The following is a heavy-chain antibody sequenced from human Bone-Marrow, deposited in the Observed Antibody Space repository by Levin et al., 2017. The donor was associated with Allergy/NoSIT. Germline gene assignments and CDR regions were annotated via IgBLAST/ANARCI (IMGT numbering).Heavy chain of an antibody. CDR1: GFTFSSYG. J-gene: IGHJ3*02. V-gene: IGHV3-30*18. D-gene: IGHD2-15*01. Sequence: LSLTCAASGFTFSSYGMHWVRQAPGKGLEWVAVISYDGSNKYYADSVKGRFTISRDNSKNTLYLQMNSLRAEDTAVYYCAKGEGRRRLSVGGSDHSGRGAFDIWGQGTMVTVSS. CDR3: AKGEGRRRLSVGGSDHSGRGAFDI. CDR2: ISYDGSNK.